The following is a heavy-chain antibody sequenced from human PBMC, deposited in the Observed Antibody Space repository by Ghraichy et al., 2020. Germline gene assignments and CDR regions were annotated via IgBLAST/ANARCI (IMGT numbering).Heavy chain of an antibody. J-gene: IGHJ6*02. D-gene: IGHD6-19*01. V-gene: IGHV3-30-3*01. CDR2: ISYDGSNK. Sequence: GGSLRLSCAASGFTFSSYAMHWVRQAPGKGLEWVAVISYDGSNKYYADSVKGRFTISRDNSKNTLYLQMNSLRAEDTAVYYCARDLAVAGTWSYYYYGMDVWGQGTTVTVSS. CDR1: GFTFSSYA. CDR3: ARDLAVAGTWSYYYYGMDV.